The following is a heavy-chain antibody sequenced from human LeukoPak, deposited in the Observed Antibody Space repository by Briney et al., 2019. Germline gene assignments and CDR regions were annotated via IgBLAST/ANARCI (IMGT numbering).Heavy chain of an antibody. CDR3: ARGLILLLPAAPDFDH. D-gene: IGHD2-2*01. CDR2: INHSGST. Sequence: SETLSLTCAVYGGSFSGYYWSWIRQPPGKGLEWIGEINHSGSTNYNPSLKSRVTISVDTSKNQFSLNLSSVTAADTAVYYCARGLILLLPAAPDFDHPVQGTQVAVPS. CDR1: GGSFSGYY. V-gene: IGHV4-34*01. J-gene: IGHJ4*02.